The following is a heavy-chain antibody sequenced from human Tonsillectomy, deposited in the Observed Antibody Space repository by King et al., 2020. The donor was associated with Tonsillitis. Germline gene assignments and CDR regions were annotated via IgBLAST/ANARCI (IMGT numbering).Heavy chain of an antibody. CDR3: TTGQPRAIWSGYYLLAFDI. Sequence: VQLVESGGGLVKPGGSLRLSCAASGFTFSNAWMNWVRQAPGKGLEWVGRIKSKTDGGTTDYAAPVKGSFTISRDDSKNRLYLQMNSLKTEDTAGYYCTTGQPRAIWSGYYLLAFDIWGQGTLVTVSS. V-gene: IGHV3-15*07. D-gene: IGHD3-3*01. CDR2: IKSKTDGGTT. CDR1: GFTFSNAW. J-gene: IGHJ3*02.